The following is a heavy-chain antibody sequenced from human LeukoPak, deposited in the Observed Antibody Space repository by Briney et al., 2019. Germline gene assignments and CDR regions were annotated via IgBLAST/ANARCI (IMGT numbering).Heavy chain of an antibody. V-gene: IGHV3-48*02. J-gene: IGHJ3*02. Sequence: GGSLRLSCATSGFTFSAYSMNWVRQAPGKGLEWLSYISSSSSIIYDADSVKGRFTISRDNVKNSLYLQMNTLRDEDTAVYFCARDRYGSGTSPDSFDIWGQGTMVTVSS. CDR3: ARDRYGSGTSPDSFDI. CDR2: ISSSSSII. CDR1: GFTFSAYS. D-gene: IGHD3-10*01.